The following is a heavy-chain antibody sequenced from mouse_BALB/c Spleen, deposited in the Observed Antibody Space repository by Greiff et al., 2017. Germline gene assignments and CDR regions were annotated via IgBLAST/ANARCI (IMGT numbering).Heavy chain of an antibody. J-gene: IGHJ2*01. CDR3: ASYYMVGDFDY. Sequence: EVQLQQSGAELVKPGASVKLSCTASGFNIKDTYMHWVKQRPEQGLEWIGRIDPANGNTKYDPKFQGKATITADTSSNTAYLQLSSLTSEDTAVYYCASYYMVGDFDYWGQGTTLTVSS. V-gene: IGHV14-3*02. CDR1: GFNIKDTY. CDR2: IDPANGNT. D-gene: IGHD2-12*01.